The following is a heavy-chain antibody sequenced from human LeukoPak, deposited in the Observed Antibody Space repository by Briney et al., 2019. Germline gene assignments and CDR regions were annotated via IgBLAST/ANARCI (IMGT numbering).Heavy chain of an antibody. CDR3: ARDGLMVRGVIDPGEPYNWFDP. Sequence: GASVKVSCKASGGTFSSYAISWVRQAPGQGLEWMGGIIPIFGTANYAQKFQGRVTITADKSTSTAYMELSSLRSEDTAVYYCARDGLMVRGVIDPGEPYNWFDPWGQGTLVTVSS. CDR1: GGTFSSYA. V-gene: IGHV1-69*06. D-gene: IGHD3-10*01. CDR2: IIPIFGTA. J-gene: IGHJ5*02.